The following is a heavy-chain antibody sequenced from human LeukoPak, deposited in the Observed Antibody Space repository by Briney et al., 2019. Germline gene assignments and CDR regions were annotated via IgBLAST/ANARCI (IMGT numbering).Heavy chain of an antibody. CDR1: GFPFSSYN. D-gene: IGHD3-10*01. Sequence: GGSLRLPCAASGFPFSSYNMNWVRQAPGKGLEWVSYISGSGRTIDYADSVRGRFTISRDNAKDSLYLQMNSLRDEDTAVCYCARDRAWASDIWGQGTMVTVSS. CDR3: ARDRAWASDI. CDR2: ISGSGRTI. J-gene: IGHJ3*02. V-gene: IGHV3-48*02.